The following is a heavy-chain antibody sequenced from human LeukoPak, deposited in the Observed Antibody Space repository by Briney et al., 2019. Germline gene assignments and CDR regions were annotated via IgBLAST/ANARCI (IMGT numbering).Heavy chain of an antibody. J-gene: IGHJ4*02. V-gene: IGHV3-33*01. CDR2: IWYDGTTK. Sequence: GGSLRLSCAASGFVFSTYGIHWVRQAPGKGLEWVAGIWYDGTTKYYADSVKGRFTISRDNSKNTVSPQMDSLRAEDTAVYSCARAPDYGDYVGYFDFWGQGAQVTVSS. CDR3: ARAPDYGDYVGYFDF. CDR1: GFVFSTYG. D-gene: IGHD4-17*01.